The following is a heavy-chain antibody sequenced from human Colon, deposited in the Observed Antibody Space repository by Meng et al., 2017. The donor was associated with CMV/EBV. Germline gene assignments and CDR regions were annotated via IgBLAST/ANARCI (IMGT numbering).Heavy chain of an antibody. D-gene: IGHD6-19*01. CDR3: AGSRGWSRPPEF. CDR2: ISRGLSHI. J-gene: IGHJ1*01. CDR1: GFPLNSHG. Sequence: GGSLRLSCAVSGFPLNSHGMHWVRQAPGKGLEWVSSISRGLSHIYYADSVKGRFSISRDDAKNSLFLQMNSLRDEDTAVYYCAGSRGWSRPPEFWGQGTLVTVSS. V-gene: IGHV3-21*01.